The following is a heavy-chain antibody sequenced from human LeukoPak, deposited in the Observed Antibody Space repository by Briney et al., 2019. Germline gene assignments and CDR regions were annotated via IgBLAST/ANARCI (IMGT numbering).Heavy chain of an antibody. J-gene: IGHJ4*02. Sequence: GGSLRLSCAASGFIFSSYAMHWVRRAPGKGLEWVALISYDGSNKYYADSVKGRFTISRDNAKNSLFLQMNSLRAEDTAVYYCARAGSFSSSYGISWDYWGQGALVAVSS. D-gene: IGHD2-15*01. CDR2: ISYDGSNK. V-gene: IGHV3-30*04. CDR3: ARAGSFSSSYGISWDY. CDR1: GFIFSSYA.